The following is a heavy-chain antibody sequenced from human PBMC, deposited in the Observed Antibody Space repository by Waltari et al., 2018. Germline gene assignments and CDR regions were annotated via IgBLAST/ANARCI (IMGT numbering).Heavy chain of an antibody. CDR2: IYHSGST. V-gene: IGHV4-38-2*01. Sequence: QVQLQESGPGLVKPSETLSLTCAVSGYSISSGYYWGWIRQPPGKGLEWIGSIYHSGSTYYNPSLKSLVTISVDTSKNQFSLKLSSVTAADTAVYYCARGGVNGRFDYWGQGTLVTVSS. D-gene: IGHD3-3*01. CDR3: ARGGVNGRFDY. J-gene: IGHJ4*02. CDR1: GYSISSGYY.